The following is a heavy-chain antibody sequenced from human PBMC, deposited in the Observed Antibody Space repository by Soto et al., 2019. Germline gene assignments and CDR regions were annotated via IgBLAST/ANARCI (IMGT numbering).Heavy chain of an antibody. D-gene: IGHD2-21*02. CDR1: GGIFSSNT. J-gene: IGHJ4*02. CDR2: IIPLFGTA. V-gene: IGHV1-69*06. Sequence: QVYLVQSGAEVKKPGSSVKISCKASGGIFSSNTINWVRQAAGQGLEWMGGIIPLFGTANYAEKFQGRVTITADKSTKTDYMELTSLSSEDTAVYYCASKAACGGDCYAFDSWGQGTLVTVSS. CDR3: ASKAACGGDCYAFDS.